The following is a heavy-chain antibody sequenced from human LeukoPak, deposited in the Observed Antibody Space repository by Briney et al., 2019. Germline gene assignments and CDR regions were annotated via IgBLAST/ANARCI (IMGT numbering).Heavy chain of an antibody. D-gene: IGHD6-13*01. CDR3: ARAAAAAAGTSDYYYYYMDV. V-gene: IGHV1-46*01. J-gene: IGHJ6*03. Sequence: ASVKVSCKASGYTFTSYYIHWVRQAPGQGFEWMSIINPSDGSTTYPQKFQGRVTMTRDTSTSTVYMELSSLRSDDTAVYYCARAAAAAAGTSDYYYYYMDVWGKGTTVTVSS. CDR2: INPSDGST. CDR1: GYTFTSYY.